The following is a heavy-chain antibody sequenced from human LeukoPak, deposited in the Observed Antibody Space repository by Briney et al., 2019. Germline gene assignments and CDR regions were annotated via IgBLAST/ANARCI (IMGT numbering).Heavy chain of an antibody. V-gene: IGHV4-4*09. D-gene: IGHD3-9*01. CDR1: GGSISSYY. CDR2: IYTSGST. Sequence: SETLSLTCTVSGGSISSYYWSWIRQPPGKGLEWIGYIYTSGSTNYNPSLKSRVIISVDTSKNQFSLKLSSVTAADTAVYYCARHGHDILTGHNWFDPWGQGTLVTVSS. J-gene: IGHJ5*02. CDR3: ARHGHDILTGHNWFDP.